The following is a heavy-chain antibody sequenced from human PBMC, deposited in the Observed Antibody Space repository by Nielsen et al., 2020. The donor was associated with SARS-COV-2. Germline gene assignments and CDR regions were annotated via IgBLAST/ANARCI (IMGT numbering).Heavy chain of an antibody. D-gene: IGHD6-13*01. CDR3: ARAGIAATYYYYGMDV. Sequence: LSLTCAASGFTFSSYEMNWVRQAPGKGLEWVSYISSSSSYTNYADSVKGRFTISRDNAKNSLYLQMNSLRAEDTAVYYCARAGIAATYYYYGMDVWGQGTTVTVSS. J-gene: IGHJ6*02. V-gene: IGHV3-48*03. CDR2: ISSSSSYT. CDR1: GFTFSSYE.